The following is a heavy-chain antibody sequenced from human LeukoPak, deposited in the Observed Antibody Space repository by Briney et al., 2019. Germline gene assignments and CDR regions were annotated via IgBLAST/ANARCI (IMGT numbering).Heavy chain of an antibody. J-gene: IGHJ2*01. CDR3: ARRRFYGDKSSWYFDL. D-gene: IGHD4-17*01. CDR2: ITHSGST. Sequence: SETLSLTCAVYGGSFSGYYWSWIRQPPGKGLEWIGEITHSGSTYYNPSLTSRVTISLDTSKNQFSLKLTSVTAADTAVYFCARRRFYGDKSSWYFDLWGRGTLVAVSS. V-gene: IGHV4-34*01. CDR1: GGSFSGYY.